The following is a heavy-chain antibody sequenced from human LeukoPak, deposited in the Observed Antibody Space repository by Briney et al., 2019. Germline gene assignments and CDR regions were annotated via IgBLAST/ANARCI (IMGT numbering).Heavy chain of an antibody. V-gene: IGHV3-30*04. CDR1: GFTFSSYA. D-gene: IGHD5-12*01. CDR3: AKDTVKVTTIRRVPHYMDV. Sequence: GGSLRLSCAASGFTFSSYAMHWVRQAPGKGLEWVAVISYDGSNKYYADSVKGRLIISRDNSKNTLYLQMNSLRAEDTAVYYCAKDTVKVTTIRRVPHYMDVWGKGTTVTISS. CDR2: ISYDGSNK. J-gene: IGHJ6*03.